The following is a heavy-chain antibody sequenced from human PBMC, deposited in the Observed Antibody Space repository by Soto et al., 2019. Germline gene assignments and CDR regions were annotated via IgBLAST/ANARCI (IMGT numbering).Heavy chain of an antibody. CDR1: GFSVNTHV. J-gene: IGHJ4*02. CDR2: LWYDGSRE. V-gene: IGHV3-33*01. Sequence: QVQLVESGGGVVQPGRSLRLSCAASGFSVNTHVIHWIRQAPGKGLEWVAVLWYDGSREYYADSVKGRFTISRDNSKNMMYLQMDNLRVEDTAVYYCARVPRFDTWYFYYWGQGTLSTVSS. D-gene: IGHD2-2*02. CDR3: ARVPRFDTWYFYY.